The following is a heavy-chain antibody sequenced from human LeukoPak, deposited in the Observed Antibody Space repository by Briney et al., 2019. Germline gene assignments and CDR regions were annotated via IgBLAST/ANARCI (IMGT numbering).Heavy chain of an antibody. D-gene: IGHD2/OR15-2a*01. CDR2: ISYDGSDK. CDR3: AREVEYAFDI. Sequence: GRSLRLSCAASGFSFSGYGMHWVRQAPGKGLEWVAVISYDGSDKKYGDSVKGRFTISRDNSKNTLYLQMNSLRAEDTAVYYCAREVEYAFDIWGQGTMVTVSS. V-gene: IGHV3-30*03. J-gene: IGHJ3*02. CDR1: GFSFSGYG.